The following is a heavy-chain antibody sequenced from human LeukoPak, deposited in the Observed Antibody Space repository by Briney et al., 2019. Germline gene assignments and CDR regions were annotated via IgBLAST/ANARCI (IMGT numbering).Heavy chain of an antibody. Sequence: SETLSLTCTVSGGSISSYYWSWIRQPPGKGLEWIGNIYYSGSTNYNPSLKSRVTISVDTSKNQFSLKLSSVTAADTAVFYCARLRAKHYDILTGYFGIYYFDYWGQGTLVTVSS. V-gene: IGHV4-59*08. D-gene: IGHD3-9*01. J-gene: IGHJ4*02. CDR2: IYYSGST. CDR1: GGSISSYY. CDR3: ARLRAKHYDILTGYFGIYYFDY.